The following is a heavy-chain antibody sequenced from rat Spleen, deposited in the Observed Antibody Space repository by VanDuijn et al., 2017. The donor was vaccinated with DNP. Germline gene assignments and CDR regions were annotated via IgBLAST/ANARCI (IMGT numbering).Heavy chain of an antibody. J-gene: IGHJ2*01. D-gene: IGHD3-8*01. CDR3: ASPGY. V-gene: IGHV6-6*01. CDR2: IKAKSYNYAT. Sequence: EVQVLESGGGLVQPGNSLKLSCATSGFTFSTAWMSWFRQFPEKRLEWVARIKAKSYNYATEYTESVKGRFTISRDDSKSSIYLQMNNLKEEDTAIYYCASPGYWGQGVMVTVSS. CDR1: GFTFSTAW.